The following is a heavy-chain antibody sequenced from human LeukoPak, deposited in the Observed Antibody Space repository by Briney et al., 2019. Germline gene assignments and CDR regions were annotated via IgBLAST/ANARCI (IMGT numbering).Heavy chain of an antibody. V-gene: IGHV4-34*01. J-gene: IGHJ6*02. Sequence: SETLSLTCAVYGGSFSGYYWSWIRQPPGKGLEWIGEINHSGSTNYNPSLKSRVTISVDTSKNQFSLKLSSVTAADTAVYYCARRSIGSWSREGVWGQGTTVTVSS. CDR1: GGSFSGYY. CDR3: ARRSIGSWSREGV. CDR2: INHSGST. D-gene: IGHD3-10*01.